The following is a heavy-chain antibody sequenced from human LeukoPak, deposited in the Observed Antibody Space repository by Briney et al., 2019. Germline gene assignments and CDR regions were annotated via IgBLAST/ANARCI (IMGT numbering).Heavy chain of an antibody. CDR3: TRGRRSYTVGAPDY. CDR1: GFTFGDYA. V-gene: IGHV3-49*04. J-gene: IGHJ4*02. CDR2: IRSKAYGGTT. Sequence: GGSLRLSCTASGFTFGDYAMSWVRQAPGKGLEWVGFIRSKAYGGTTEYAASVKGRFTISRDDSKSIAYLQMNSLKTEDTAVYYCTRGRRSYTVGAPDYWGQGTLVTVSS. D-gene: IGHD1-26*01.